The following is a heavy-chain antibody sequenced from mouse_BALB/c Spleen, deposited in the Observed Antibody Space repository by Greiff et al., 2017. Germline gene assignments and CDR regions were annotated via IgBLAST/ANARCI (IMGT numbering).Heavy chain of an antibody. V-gene: IGHV2-9*02. CDR2: IWAGGST. CDR3: AREGVYGSTLDY. D-gene: IGHD1-1*01. J-gene: IGHJ2*01. Sequence: VKLMESGPGLVAPSQSLSITCTVSGFSLTSYGVHWVRQPPGKGLEWLGVIWAGGSTNYNSALMSRLSISKDNSKSQVFLKMNSLQTDDTAMYYCAREGVYGSTLDYWGQGTTLTVSS. CDR1: GFSLTSYG.